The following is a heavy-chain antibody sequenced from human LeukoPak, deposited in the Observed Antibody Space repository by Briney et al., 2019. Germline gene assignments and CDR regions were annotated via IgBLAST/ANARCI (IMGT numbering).Heavy chain of an antibody. CDR2: IIPIFGTA. CDR3: ARGTTVTTNWFDP. V-gene: IGHV1-69*05. CDR1: GGTFSSYA. Sequence: SVKVSCKASGGTFSSYAISWVRQAPGQGPEWMGGIIPIFGTANYAQKFQGRVTITTDESTSTAYMELSSLRSEDTAVYYCARGTTVTTNWFDPWGQGTLVTVSS. J-gene: IGHJ5*02. D-gene: IGHD4-11*01.